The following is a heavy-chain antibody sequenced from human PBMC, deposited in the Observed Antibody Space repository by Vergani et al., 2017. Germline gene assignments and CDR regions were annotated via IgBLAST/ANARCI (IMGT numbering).Heavy chain of an antibody. CDR2: ISWNSGSI. V-gene: IGHV3-9*01. Sequence: EVQLVESGGGLVQPGRSLRLSCAASGFTFDDYAMHWVRQAPGKGLEWGSGISWNSGSIGYADSVKGRFTISRDNAKNSLYLQMNSLRSEDTALYYCAKDQYDFWSVDPYLSTFYLWDRGTLVTVSS. CDR1: GFTFDDYA. J-gene: IGHJ2*01. D-gene: IGHD3-3*01. CDR3: AKDQYDFWSVDPYLSTFYL.